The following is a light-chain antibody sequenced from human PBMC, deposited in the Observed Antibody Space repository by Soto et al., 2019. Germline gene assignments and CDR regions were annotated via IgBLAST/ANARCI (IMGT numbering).Light chain of an antibody. Sequence: QSALTQPASVSRSPGQSITIFGSGTSSDVGGYHYVSWYQQHPGKAPKLMLYDVSNRPSGVSNRFSGSKSGNTASLTISGLEAEDEADYYFSSYTSSGNYVFGTGTKLTVL. CDR3: SSYTSSGNYV. J-gene: IGLJ1*01. CDR1: SSDVGGYHY. CDR2: DVS. V-gene: IGLV2-14*01.